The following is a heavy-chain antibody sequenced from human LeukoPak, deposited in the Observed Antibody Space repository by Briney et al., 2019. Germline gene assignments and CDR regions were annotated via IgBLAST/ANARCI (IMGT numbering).Heavy chain of an antibody. J-gene: IGHJ6*02. CDR3: ARVEYYGSGSYYSSYYYYYYGMDV. V-gene: IGHV3-11*01. CDR2: ISSSGSTI. Sequence: GGSLRLSCAASGFTFSDYYMSWIRQAPGKGLEWVSYISSSGSTIYYADSVKGRFTISRDNAKNSLYLQMNSLRAEDTAVYYCARVEYYGSGSYYSSYYYYYYGMDVWGQGTTVTVSS. CDR1: GFTFSDYY. D-gene: IGHD3-10*01.